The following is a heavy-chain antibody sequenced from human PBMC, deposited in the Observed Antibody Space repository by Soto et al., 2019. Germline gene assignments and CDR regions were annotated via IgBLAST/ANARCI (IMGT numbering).Heavy chain of an antibody. J-gene: IGHJ4*02. CDR1: GFTFSSYG. V-gene: IGHV3-30*18. D-gene: IGHD4-17*01. CDR2: ISYDGSNK. CDR3: AKDPHGDYGY. Sequence: VQLVESGGGVVQPGRSLRLSCAASGFTFSSYGMHWVRQAPGKGLEWVAVISYDGSNKYYADSVKGRFTISRDNSKNTLYLQMNSLRAEDTAVYYCAKDPHGDYGYWGQGTLVTVSS.